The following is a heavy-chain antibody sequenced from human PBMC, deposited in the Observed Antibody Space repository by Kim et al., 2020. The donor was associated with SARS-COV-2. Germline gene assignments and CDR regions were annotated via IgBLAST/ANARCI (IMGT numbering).Heavy chain of an antibody. CDR3: ARRSSTVAGAYGFDI. CDR2: IYPGDSDT. Sequence: GESLKISCKGSGYSFSNYWIGWARQMPGKGPEWMGIIYPGDSDTRYSPSFQGQVIISADKSISTAYLQWSSLKASDSAIYYWARRSSTVAGAYGFDIWGQGTMIIVSS. J-gene: IGHJ3*02. D-gene: IGHD6-19*01. CDR1: GYSFSNYW. V-gene: IGHV5-51*01.